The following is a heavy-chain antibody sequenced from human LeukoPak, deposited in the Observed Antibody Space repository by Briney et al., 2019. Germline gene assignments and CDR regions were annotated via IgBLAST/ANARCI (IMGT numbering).Heavy chain of an antibody. CDR2: IIPIFGTA. D-gene: IGHD3-16*02. V-gene: IGHV1-69*05. CDR3: ATGPLGGFWGSYRRPIDY. CDR1: GGTFSNYA. Sequence: GASVKVSCKASGGTFSNYAISWVRQAPGQGLEWMGGIIPIFGTANYAQKFRGRVTITTDKSTRTAYMELSSLRSEDTAVYYCATGPLGGFWGSYRRPIDYWGQGTLVTVSS. J-gene: IGHJ4*02.